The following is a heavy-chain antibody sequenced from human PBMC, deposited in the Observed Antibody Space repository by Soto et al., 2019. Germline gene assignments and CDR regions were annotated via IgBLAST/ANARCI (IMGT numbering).Heavy chain of an antibody. V-gene: IGHV4-4*02. CDR1: GGSISSSNW. CDR3: ARGGAYYDFWSGTNWFDP. Sequence: SETLSLTCAVSGGSISSSNWWSWVRQPPGKGLEWIGEIYHSGSTNYNPSLKSRVTISVDKSKNQFSLKLSSVTAADTAVYYCARGGAYYDFWSGTNWFDPWGQGTLVT. CDR2: IYHSGST. D-gene: IGHD3-3*01. J-gene: IGHJ5*02.